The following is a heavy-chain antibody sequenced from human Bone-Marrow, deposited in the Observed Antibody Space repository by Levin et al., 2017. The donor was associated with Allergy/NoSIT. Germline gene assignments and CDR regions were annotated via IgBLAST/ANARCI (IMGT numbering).Heavy chain of an antibody. V-gene: IGHV2-70*01. CDR3: ARTVEQTTVTTAVDT. CDR1: GFSLKTSGMC. Sequence: ESGPTLVKPTQTLTLTCTFSGFSLKTSGMCVTWIRQPPGKALEWLALIDWDGDTYYNTSLKTRLTISKDTSKNQVLLTMTNVGPVDTATYYCARTVEQTTVTTAVDTWGQGMLVTVSS. D-gene: IGHD4-17*01. CDR2: IDWDGDT. J-gene: IGHJ5*02.